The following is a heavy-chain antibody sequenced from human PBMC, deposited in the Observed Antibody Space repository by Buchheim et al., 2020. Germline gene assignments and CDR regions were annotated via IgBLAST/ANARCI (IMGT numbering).Heavy chain of an antibody. CDR3: ARDGVFLEWGLYYYYYGMDV. CDR1: GFTFSSYS. V-gene: IGHV3-48*04. D-gene: IGHD3-3*01. Sequence: EVQLVESGGGLVQPGGSLRLSCAASGFTFSSYSMNWVRQAPGKGLEWVSYISSSSSTIYYADSVKGRFTISRDNAQTSLSLQMNSLRAEDTAVYYCARDGVFLEWGLYYYYYGMDVWGQGTT. CDR2: ISSSSSTI. J-gene: IGHJ6*02.